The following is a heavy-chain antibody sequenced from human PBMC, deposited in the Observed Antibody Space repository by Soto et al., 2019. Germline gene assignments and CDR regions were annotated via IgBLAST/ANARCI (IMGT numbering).Heavy chain of an antibody. CDR2: INAYNGNT. CDR1: GYTFTSYG. Sequence: QVQLVQSGAEVKKPGASVKVSCKASGYTFTSYGISWVRQAPGQGLEWMGWINAYNGNTDYAQKVQGRVTMTPDTPTSTAYLELRSLRSDDTAVYYCARVLPAFDPWGQGTLVSVPS. CDR3: ARVLPAFDP. J-gene: IGHJ5*02. V-gene: IGHV1-18*01.